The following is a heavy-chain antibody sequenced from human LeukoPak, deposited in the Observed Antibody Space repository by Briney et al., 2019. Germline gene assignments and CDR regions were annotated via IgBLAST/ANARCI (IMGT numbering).Heavy chain of an antibody. J-gene: IGHJ6*02. Sequence: GGSLRLSCAASGFTVSSNYMSWVRQAPGKGLEWVGRIKSKTDGGTTDYAAPVKGRFTISRDDSKNTLYLQMNSLKTEDTAVYYCTTDKFNYYGMDVWGQGTTVTVSS. CDR3: TTDKFNYYGMDV. CDR2: IKSKTDGGTT. CDR1: GFTVSSNY. V-gene: IGHV3-15*01.